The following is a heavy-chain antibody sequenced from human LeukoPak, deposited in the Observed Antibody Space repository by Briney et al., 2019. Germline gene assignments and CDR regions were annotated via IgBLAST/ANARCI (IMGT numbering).Heavy chain of an antibody. V-gene: IGHV1-69*13. J-gene: IGHJ6*02. Sequence: SVKVSCKASGYTFTSYGISWVRQAPGQGLEWMGGIIPIFGTANYAQKFQGRVTITADESTSTAYMELSSLRSEDTAVYYCARDLFDIVATIPYYYYGMDVWGQGTTVTVSS. D-gene: IGHD5-12*01. CDR2: IIPIFGTA. CDR3: ARDLFDIVATIPYYYYGMDV. CDR1: GYTFTSYG.